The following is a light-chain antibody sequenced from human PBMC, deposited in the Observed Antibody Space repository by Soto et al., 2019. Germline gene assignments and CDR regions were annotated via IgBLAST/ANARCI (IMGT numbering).Light chain of an antibody. CDR1: QSISRS. V-gene: IGKV3-15*01. CDR2: DAS. Sequence: EIVLTQSPAILSVSPGERATLSCRASQSISRSLAWYQQKPGQAPRLLISDASTRATGIPARFSGSGSGTEFTLTISSLQSEDFAVYYCQQYNNWPPGTFGQGTRLEI. CDR3: QQYNNWPPGT. J-gene: IGKJ5*01.